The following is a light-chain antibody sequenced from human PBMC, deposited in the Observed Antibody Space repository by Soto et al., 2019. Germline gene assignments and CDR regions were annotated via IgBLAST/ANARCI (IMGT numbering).Light chain of an antibody. Sequence: EIVMTQSPATLSVSPGERATLSCRASQRVSRNLAWYQQKPGQAPRLLIYGASTRATGIPARFSGSGSETEFTLTISGLQSEDFAVYYCQQYNNWPPSTFGQGTKLEIK. CDR3: QQYNNWPPST. CDR2: GAS. J-gene: IGKJ2*01. V-gene: IGKV3-15*01. CDR1: QRVSRN.